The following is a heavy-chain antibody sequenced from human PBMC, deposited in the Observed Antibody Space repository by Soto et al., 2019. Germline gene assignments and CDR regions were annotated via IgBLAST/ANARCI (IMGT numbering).Heavy chain of an antibody. J-gene: IGHJ4*02. CDR3: ASYCPSSSCYGGFAY. Sequence: ASVKVSCKASGYTFTTYGIIWVRQAPGQGLEWMGWINPNSGHTNYAQNLQGRATMTTDTSTNTAYMQMNNLRAEDTAVYYCASYCPSSSCYGGFAYWGQGALVTVSS. CDR1: GYTFTTYG. V-gene: IGHV1-18*01. D-gene: IGHD2-2*01. CDR2: INPNSGHT.